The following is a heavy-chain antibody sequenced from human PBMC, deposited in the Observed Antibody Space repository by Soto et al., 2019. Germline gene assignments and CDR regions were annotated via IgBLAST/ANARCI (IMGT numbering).Heavy chain of an antibody. CDR1: GFTFSSYG. D-gene: IGHD4-17*01. CDR3: ARGPMTTVTTWGDWYFDL. Sequence: QVQLVESGGGVVQPGRSLRLSCATSGFTFSSYGMHWVRQGPGKGLEWVAVIWYDGTNKYYADSVNGRFTISRDDSKNKLYLQMNSLRAEDTAVYYCARGPMTTVTTWGDWYFDLWGRGTLVTVSS. J-gene: IGHJ2*01. CDR2: IWYDGTNK. V-gene: IGHV3-33*01.